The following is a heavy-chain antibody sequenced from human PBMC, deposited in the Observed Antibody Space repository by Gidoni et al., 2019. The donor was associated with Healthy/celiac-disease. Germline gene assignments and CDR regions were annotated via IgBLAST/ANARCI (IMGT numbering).Heavy chain of an antibody. J-gene: IGHJ4*02. V-gene: IGHV3-23*01. Sequence: EVQLLESGGGLVQPGGSLRLSCAASGFTLSSYAMSWVRQAPGKGLEWVSAISGSGGSTYYADSVKGRFTISRDNSKNTLYLQMNSLRAEDTAVYYCAKDSGSYYRYFDYWGQGTLVTVSS. CDR1: GFTLSSYA. CDR3: AKDSGSYYRYFDY. CDR2: ISGSGGST. D-gene: IGHD1-26*01.